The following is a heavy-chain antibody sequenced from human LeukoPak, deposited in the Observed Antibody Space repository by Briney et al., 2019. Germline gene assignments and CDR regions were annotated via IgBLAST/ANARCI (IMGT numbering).Heavy chain of an antibody. D-gene: IGHD6-13*01. V-gene: IGHV1-2*02. CDR2: INPNSGGT. CDR1: GYTFTAYY. CDR3: ARDSGYSSSWWEVVY. Sequence: ASVKVSCKASGYTFTAYYMHWVRQPPGQGLDWMGWINPNSGGTNSAHIFQGRLTMTRDTSINTAYRELRRLRSDDTGVYYCARDSGYSSSWWEVVYWGQGTLVTVSS. J-gene: IGHJ4*02.